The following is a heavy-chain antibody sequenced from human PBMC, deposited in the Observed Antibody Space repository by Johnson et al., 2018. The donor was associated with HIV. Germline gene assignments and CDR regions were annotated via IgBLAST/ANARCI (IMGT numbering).Heavy chain of an antibody. CDR1: GFTLSSNY. Sequence: QLVESGGGLVQPGGSLRLSCAASGFTLSSNYMSWVRQAPGKGLEWVSVIYSGGSTYYADSVKGRLTISRDNSKNTLYLRMNSLRAEDTAVYYCARYCSGGSCYSGVGAFDIWGQGTMVTVSS. CDR3: ARYCSGGSCYSGVGAFDI. D-gene: IGHD2-15*01. CDR2: IYSGGST. J-gene: IGHJ3*02. V-gene: IGHV3-66*01.